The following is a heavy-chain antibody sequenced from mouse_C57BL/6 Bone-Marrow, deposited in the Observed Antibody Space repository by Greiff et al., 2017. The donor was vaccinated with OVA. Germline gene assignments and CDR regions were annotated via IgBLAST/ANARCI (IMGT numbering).Heavy chain of an antibody. Sequence: LQQSGAALVRPGSSVKLSCKDSYFAFMASAMHWVKQRPGHGLEWIGSFTMYSDATEYSENFKGKATLTANTSSSTAYMELSSLTSEDSAVDDCARGYAYYDGSSLAMDYWGQGTSVTVSS. V-gene: IGHV1-49*01. D-gene: IGHD1-1*01. CDR2: FTMYSDAT. J-gene: IGHJ4*01. CDR3: ARGYAYYDGSSLAMDY. CDR1: YFAFMASA.